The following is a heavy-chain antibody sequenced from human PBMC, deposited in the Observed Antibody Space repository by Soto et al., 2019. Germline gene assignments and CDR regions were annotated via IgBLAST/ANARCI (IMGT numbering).Heavy chain of an antibody. D-gene: IGHD5-18*01. Sequence: QAQLVESGGGVVQPGRSLRLSCAASGFAFSSYGMHWVRQAPGTGLGWVAVISYDGSLQHSADSVKGRFTISKDNSKNMVLLQMSNLRAEDTAVYYCVSDRGYGHASVPYSWGQGTLVSVSS. J-gene: IGHJ4*02. V-gene: IGHV3-30*03. CDR3: VSDRGYGHASVPYS. CDR1: GFAFSSYG. CDR2: ISYDGSLQ.